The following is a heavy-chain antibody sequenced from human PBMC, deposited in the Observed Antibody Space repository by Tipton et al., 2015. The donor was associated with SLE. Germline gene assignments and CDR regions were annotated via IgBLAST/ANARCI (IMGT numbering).Heavy chain of an antibody. CDR1: GFTFDDYS. CDR2: VGWDGGNT. CDR3: TRNKWLQTSGMYYFDY. J-gene: IGHJ4*02. Sequence: SLRLSCAASGFTFDDYSIHWVRQAPGKGLEWVSLVGWDGGNTFYADSVKGRFTISRDNSKNSVYLRMNSLRTEDTALYYCTRNKWLQTSGMYYFDYWGQGTLVTVSS. V-gene: IGHV3-43*01. D-gene: IGHD5-12*01.